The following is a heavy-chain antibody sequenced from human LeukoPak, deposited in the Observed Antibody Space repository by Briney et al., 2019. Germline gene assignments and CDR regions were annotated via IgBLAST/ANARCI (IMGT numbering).Heavy chain of an antibody. D-gene: IGHD1-26*01. CDR2: LYYGGST. CDR3: AREDAKRYSGSYLDY. J-gene: IGHJ4*02. CDR1: GGSISSYY. V-gene: IGHV4-59*01. Sequence: PSETLSLTRTVSGGSISSYYWSWIRQPPGKGLEWIGYLYYGGSTNYNPSLRSRVTISVDTSKNQFSLKLSSVTAADTAVYYCAREDAKRYSGSYLDYWGQGTLVTVSS.